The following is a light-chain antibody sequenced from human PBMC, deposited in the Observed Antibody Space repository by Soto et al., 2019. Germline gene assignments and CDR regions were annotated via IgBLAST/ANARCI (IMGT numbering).Light chain of an antibody. J-gene: IGKJ4*01. CDR2: DAS. V-gene: IGKV3-11*01. CDR1: QSVSNS. CDR3: QQYGALPPT. Sequence: EIVLTQSPATLSLSPGERATLSCRASQSVSNSLAWYQQKPGQAPRLLIYDASNRATGIPARFSGSGSGTDFTLTISRLEPEDFAVYYCQQYGALPPTFGGGTKVEIK.